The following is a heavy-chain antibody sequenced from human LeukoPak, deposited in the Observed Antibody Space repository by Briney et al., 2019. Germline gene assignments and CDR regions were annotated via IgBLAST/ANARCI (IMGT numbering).Heavy chain of an antibody. CDR1: GFRFHTYS. CDR2: ISSSSDDI. J-gene: IGHJ4*02. Sequence: GGSLRLSCAASGFRFHTYSMNWVRQATGKGLEWISYISSSSDDIYHADSVKGRFTVSRDNANNSLFLQMNSLSAEDTAVYHCARVRDSGGAFDHWSQGTLVTVSS. CDR3: ARVRDSGGAFDH. V-gene: IGHV3-48*01. D-gene: IGHD2-15*01.